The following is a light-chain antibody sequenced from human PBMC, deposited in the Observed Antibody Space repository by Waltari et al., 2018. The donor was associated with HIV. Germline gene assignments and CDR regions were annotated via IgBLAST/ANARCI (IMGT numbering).Light chain of an antibody. J-gene: IGLJ2*01. CDR1: ILAKKY. CDR3: YSAGDHDVV. CDR2: EDM. Sequence: SYELTQPSSVSVSPGQTASITCSGDILAKKYGRWFQQKPGQAPVVVIYEDMGRPSGIPERFSGSSSGTTVTLTITGAHVEDDADYYCYSAGDHDVVFGGGTKLTVL. V-gene: IGLV3-27*01.